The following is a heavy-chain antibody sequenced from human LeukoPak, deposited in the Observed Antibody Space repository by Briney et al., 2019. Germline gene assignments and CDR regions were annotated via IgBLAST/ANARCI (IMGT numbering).Heavy chain of an antibody. J-gene: IGHJ6*03. CDR2: IYYSGST. CDR3: ARRASGGAEDYYYYMDV. Sequence: SETLSLTCTVSGGSISSSSYYWGWIRQPPGKGLEWIGSIYYSGSTYYNPSLKCRVTISVDTSKNQFSLKLSSVTAADTAVYYCARRASGGAEDYYYYMDVWGKGTTVTVSS. CDR1: GGSISSSSYY. V-gene: IGHV4-39*01. D-gene: IGHD2-15*01.